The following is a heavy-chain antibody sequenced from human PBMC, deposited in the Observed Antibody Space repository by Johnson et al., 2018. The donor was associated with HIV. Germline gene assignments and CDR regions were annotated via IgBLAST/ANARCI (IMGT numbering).Heavy chain of an antibody. CDR3: AKDPGGVPPIGLEV. CDR2: MSGSGAVT. CDR1: GFTFSDHA. Sequence: MQLVESGGGLVQPGGSLRLSCAGSGFTFSDHAMGWVRQAPGKGLEWVSSMSGSGAVTYYADSVKGRFTISRNNSKNRRFLQMNSLRAEETGVYYCAKDPGGVPPIGLEVWGQGTVVTVSS. V-gene: IGHV3-23*04. J-gene: IGHJ3*01. D-gene: IGHD3-3*01.